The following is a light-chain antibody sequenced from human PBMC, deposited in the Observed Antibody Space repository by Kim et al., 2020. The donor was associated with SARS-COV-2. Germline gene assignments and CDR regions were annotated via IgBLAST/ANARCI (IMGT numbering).Light chain of an antibody. CDR1: QYITNY. J-gene: IGKJ4*01. CDR2: DAS. CDR3: QQYDYLPPV. V-gene: IGKV1-33*01. Sequence: DIQMTQSPSSLSASVGDRVTITCQASQYITNYLNWYQQKPGKAPKLLIYDASNLETGVPSRFSGGGSGTDFTFTISGLQPGDVATYYCQQYDYLPPVFGGGTKVDIK.